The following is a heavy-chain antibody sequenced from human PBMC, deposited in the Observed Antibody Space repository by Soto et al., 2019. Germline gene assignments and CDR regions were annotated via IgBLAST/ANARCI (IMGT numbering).Heavy chain of an antibody. CDR3: ARLPWSCYYTGLGRIDP. Sequence: SETLSLTCTVSGGSISSYYWSWIRQPPGKGLEWIGYIYYSGSTNYNPSLKSRVTISVDTSKNQFSLKLSSVTAADTAVYYCARLPWSCYYTGLGRIDPWGQGTLVPVSS. CDR1: GGSISSYY. J-gene: IGHJ5*02. CDR2: IYYSGST. D-gene: IGHD3-3*01. V-gene: IGHV4-59*08.